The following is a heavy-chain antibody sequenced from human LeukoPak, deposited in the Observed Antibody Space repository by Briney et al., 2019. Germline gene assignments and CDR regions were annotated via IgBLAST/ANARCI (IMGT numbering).Heavy chain of an antibody. J-gene: IGHJ6*02. V-gene: IGHV1-18*01. CDR2: ISAYNGNT. Sequence: ASVKVSCKASGYTFTIYGISWVRQAPGQGLEWMGWISAYNGNTNSAQRVQGRITMTTDTSTSTAYMELRSLRSDDTAVYYCARDRETGYYYGVDVWGQGTTVTVSS. CDR3: ARDRETGYYYGVDV. D-gene: IGHD1-14*01. CDR1: GYTFTIYG.